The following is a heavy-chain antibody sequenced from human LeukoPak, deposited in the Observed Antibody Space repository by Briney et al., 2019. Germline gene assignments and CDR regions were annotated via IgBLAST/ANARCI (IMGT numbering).Heavy chain of an antibody. D-gene: IGHD3-16*01. V-gene: IGHV3-30*04. Sequence: GGSLRLSCAASGFIFSSYAMHWVRQAPGKGLEWVAILSYDGNNKYYANSVKGRFTISRDNSKNALYLQMNSLRAEDTAVYYCARDKDYVRYYYMDVWGKGTTVTVSS. J-gene: IGHJ6*03. CDR1: GFIFSSYA. CDR3: ARDKDYVRYYYMDV. CDR2: LSYDGNNK.